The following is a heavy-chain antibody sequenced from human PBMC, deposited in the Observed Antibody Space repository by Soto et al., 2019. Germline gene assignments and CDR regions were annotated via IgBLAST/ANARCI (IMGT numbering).Heavy chain of an antibody. CDR3: ARGAPPRNYYSYYMDV. Sequence: QVQLQQWGAGLLKPSETLSLTCAVYGGSFSGYYWSWIRQPPGKGLEWIGEINHSGSTNNTPSFKSLVTISVDTSKNQFSLKLSSVPAADTAVYYCARGAPPRNYYSYYMDVWGKVTTVTVSS. CDR2: INHSGST. V-gene: IGHV4-34*01. J-gene: IGHJ6*03. CDR1: GGSFSGYY.